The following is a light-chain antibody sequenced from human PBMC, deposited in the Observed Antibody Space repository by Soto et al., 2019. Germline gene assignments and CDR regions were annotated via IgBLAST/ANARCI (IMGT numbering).Light chain of an antibody. Sequence: SYELTQPPSVSVSPGQTASITCSGDKLGDKYACWYQQKPGQSPVLVIYQDSKRPSGIPERFSGSNPGNTATQTVSRIEAGDEADWNCQVWDSSSDHHWVFGGGTKLTVL. J-gene: IGLJ3*02. CDR1: KLGDKY. CDR2: QDS. CDR3: QVWDSSSDHHWV. V-gene: IGLV3-1*01.